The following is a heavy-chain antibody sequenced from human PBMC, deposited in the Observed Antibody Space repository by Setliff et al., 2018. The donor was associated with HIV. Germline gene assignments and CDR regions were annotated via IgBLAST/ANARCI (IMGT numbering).Heavy chain of an antibody. Sequence: SETLSLTCTVSGGSISTYYWNWIRQSPGKGLEWVGYIYMTGRTTYNPPLKRRVTMSVDTSKNQISLRLTSVTVADAAVYYCARKYSGFGWGFDLWGQGTLVTVSS. CDR2: IYMTGRT. CDR1: GGSISTYY. CDR3: ARKYSGFGWGFDL. D-gene: IGHD5-12*01. V-gene: IGHV4-4*09. J-gene: IGHJ4*02.